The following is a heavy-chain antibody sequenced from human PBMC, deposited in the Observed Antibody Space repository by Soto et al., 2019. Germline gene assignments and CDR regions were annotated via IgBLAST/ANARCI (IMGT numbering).Heavy chain of an antibody. D-gene: IGHD2-2*01. V-gene: IGHV4-4*07. CDR1: GASVSTYY. J-gene: IGHJ6*02. CDR2: IYTSGST. CDR3: ARTQGYCTTTSCSYGMDV. Sequence: SETLSLTCTVSGASVSTYYWHWIRQPAGKGLEWIGRIYTSGSTKYNASLKSRVTMSVDTSKNQFSVKLSSVTAADSAVYYCARTQGYCTTTSCSYGMDVWGQGTTVTVSS.